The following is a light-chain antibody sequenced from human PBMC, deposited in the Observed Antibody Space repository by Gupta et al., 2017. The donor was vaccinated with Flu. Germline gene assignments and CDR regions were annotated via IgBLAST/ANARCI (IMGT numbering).Light chain of an antibody. J-gene: IGKJ1*01. Sequence: AIQMTQSPSSLSASVGDRVTITCRASQGITNDLGWFQQKPGKAPKLLISTASSLQTGVPSRFSGSGSGTDFTLTISSLQPEDFATYYCRQNFNCPSTFGQGTKVEIK. V-gene: IGKV1-6*01. CDR2: TAS. CDR3: RQNFNCPST. CDR1: QGITND.